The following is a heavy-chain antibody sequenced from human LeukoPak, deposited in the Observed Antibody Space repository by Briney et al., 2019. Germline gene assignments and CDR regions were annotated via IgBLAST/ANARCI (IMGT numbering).Heavy chain of an antibody. Sequence: ASVKVSCKASGYTFTGYYMHWVRQAPGQGLEWMGWISAYNGNTNYAQKLQGRVTMTTDTSTSTAYMELRSLRSDDTAVYYCARVSSSQYYYYGMDVWGQGTTVTVSS. J-gene: IGHJ6*02. V-gene: IGHV1-18*04. CDR2: ISAYNGNT. D-gene: IGHD6-13*01. CDR3: ARVSSSQYYYYGMDV. CDR1: GYTFTGYY.